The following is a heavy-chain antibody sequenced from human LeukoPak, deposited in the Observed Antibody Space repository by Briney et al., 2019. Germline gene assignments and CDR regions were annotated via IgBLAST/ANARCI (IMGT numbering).Heavy chain of an antibody. CDR2: IYYSGST. Sequence: PSETLSLTCTVSGGSISSSSYSWGWIRQPPGKGLEWIGSIYYSGSTYYNPSLKSRVTISVDTSKNQFSLKLSSVTAADAAVYYCARQISYYDSSGYYLADAYNWFDPWGQGTLVTVSS. CDR3: ARQISYYDSSGYYLADAYNWFDP. V-gene: IGHV4-39*01. J-gene: IGHJ5*02. D-gene: IGHD3-22*01. CDR1: GGSISSSSYS.